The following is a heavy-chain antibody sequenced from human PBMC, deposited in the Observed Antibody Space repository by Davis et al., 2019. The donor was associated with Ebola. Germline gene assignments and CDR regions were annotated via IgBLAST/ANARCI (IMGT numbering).Heavy chain of an antibody. V-gene: IGHV4-61*01. J-gene: IGHJ5*01. CDR2: IYYTGKT. CDR1: GDSISSSSYY. D-gene: IGHD3-9*01. CDR3: ARENGDFDWSFPDYHFDS. Sequence: MPSETLSLTCTVSGDSISSSSYYWTWIRQPPGKGLEWIGCIYYTGKTHYSPSLKSRVTMSLETSKKQFSLKLTSVTAADTAIYYCARENGDFDWSFPDYHFDSWGQGNLVTVSS.